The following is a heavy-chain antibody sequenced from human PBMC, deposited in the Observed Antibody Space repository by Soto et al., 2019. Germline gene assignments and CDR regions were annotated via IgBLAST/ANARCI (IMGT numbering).Heavy chain of an antibody. Sequence: ASVKVSCKASGYTFTGYYMHWVRQAPGQGLEWMGWINPNSGGTNYAQKFQGWVTMTRDTSISTAYMELSRLRPDDTAVYYCARDGPSNYGDPWYFDYWGQGTLVTVSS. CDR3: ARDGPSNYGDPWYFDY. D-gene: IGHD4-17*01. J-gene: IGHJ4*02. V-gene: IGHV1-2*04. CDR2: INPNSGGT. CDR1: GYTFTGYY.